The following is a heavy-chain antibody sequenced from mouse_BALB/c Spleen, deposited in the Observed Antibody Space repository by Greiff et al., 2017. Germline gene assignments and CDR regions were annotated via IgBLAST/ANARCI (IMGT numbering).Heavy chain of an antibody. CDR2: IWSGGST. Sequence: VQLQQSGPGLVQPSQSLSITCTVSGFSLTSYGVNWVRQSPGKGLGWLGVIWSGGSTDYNAALISRLSISKDNSKGQVFLKMNSLQTDDTARYYCARNRYDSDLDYWGQGTTLTVSS. V-gene: IGHV2-4-1*01. J-gene: IGHJ2*01. CDR1: GFSLTSYG. CDR3: ARNRYDSDLDY. D-gene: IGHD2-14*01.